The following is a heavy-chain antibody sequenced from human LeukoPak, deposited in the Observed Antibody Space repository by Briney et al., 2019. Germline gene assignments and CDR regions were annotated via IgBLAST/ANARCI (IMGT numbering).Heavy chain of an antibody. V-gene: IGHV4-59*08. CDR2: IYYSGST. CDR1: GGSISSYY. J-gene: IGHJ4*02. D-gene: IGHD3-10*02. CDR3: AAAFMFGELFYDY. Sequence: KPSETLSLTCTVSGGSISSYYWSWIRQPPGKGLEWIGYIYYSGSTNYNPSLKSRVTISVDTSKNRFSLKLSSVTAADTAVYYCAAAFMFGELFYDYWGQGTLVTVSS.